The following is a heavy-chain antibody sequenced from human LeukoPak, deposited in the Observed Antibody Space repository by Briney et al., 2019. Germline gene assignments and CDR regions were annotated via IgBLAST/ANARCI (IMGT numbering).Heavy chain of an antibody. CDR3: VKDAQVGFDYSNSLEY. CDR1: QCTLSHYG. V-gene: IGHV3-33*06. Sequence: PGGSLSLSCAASQCTLSHYGMHWVRQAPGKGLQWVGVIWSDGSNQYYADSVKGGFTLSSENSNNMVYLQRNRLTADDTGVYYWVKDAQVGFDYSNSLEYWGQGALVTVSS. D-gene: IGHD4-11*01. CDR2: IWSDGSNQ. J-gene: IGHJ4*02.